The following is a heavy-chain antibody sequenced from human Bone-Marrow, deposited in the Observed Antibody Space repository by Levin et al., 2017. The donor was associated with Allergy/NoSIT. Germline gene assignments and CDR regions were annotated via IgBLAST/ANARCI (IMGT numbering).Heavy chain of an antibody. J-gene: IGHJ3*02. V-gene: IGHV3-30*18. CDR3: AKLVPQDAFDI. CDR1: GFTFSSYG. Sequence: GGSLRLSCAASGFTFSSYGMHWVRQAPGKGLEWVAVISYDGSNKYYADSVKGRFTISRDNSKNTLYLQMNSLRAEDTAVYYCAKLVPQDAFDIWGQGTMVTVSS. D-gene: IGHD2-2*01. CDR2: ISYDGSNK.